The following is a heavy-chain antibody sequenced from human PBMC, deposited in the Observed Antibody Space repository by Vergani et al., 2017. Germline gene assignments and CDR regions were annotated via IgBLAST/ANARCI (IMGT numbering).Heavy chain of an antibody. D-gene: IGHD7-27*01. CDR2: IYYSGST. CDR3: AKETGGYYYYYMDV. J-gene: IGHJ6*03. CDR1: GGSISSSSYY. Sequence: QLQLQESGPGLVKPSETLSLTCTVSGGSISSSSYYWGWIRQPPGKGLEWIGSIYYSGSTYYNPSLKSRVTISVDTSKNPSSLTLSSVAAADTAVYYCAKETGGYYYYYMDVWGKGTTVTVSS. V-gene: IGHV4-39*02.